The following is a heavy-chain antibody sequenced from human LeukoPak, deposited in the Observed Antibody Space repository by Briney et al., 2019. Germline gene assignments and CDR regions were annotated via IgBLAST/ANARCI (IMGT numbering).Heavy chain of an antibody. CDR3: ASSKLVRGVPRH. J-gene: IGHJ4*02. CDR2: ISYDGSNK. D-gene: IGHD3-10*01. V-gene: IGHV3-30-3*01. CDR1: GFTFSSYA. Sequence: GGSLRLSCAASGFTFSSYAMHWVRQAPGKGLEWVAVISYDGSNKYYADSVKGRFTISRDNSKNTLYLQMNSLRAEDTAVYYCASSKLVRGVPRHWGQGTLVTVSS.